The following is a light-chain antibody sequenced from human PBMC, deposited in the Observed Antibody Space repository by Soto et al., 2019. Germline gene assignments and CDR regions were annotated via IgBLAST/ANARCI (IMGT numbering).Light chain of an antibody. CDR2: AAT. J-gene: IGKJ1*01. CDR1: QSVADSY. V-gene: IGKV3-20*01. Sequence: EVVLTQSPGTLSLSPGERATLSCRASQSVADSYLAWYQQKPGRAPRLLFYAATRRATGIPDRFSGSGSGTDFTLTISTLEPDDFAVYCCHYFCSSPETCGQGTKVE. CDR3: HYFCSSPET.